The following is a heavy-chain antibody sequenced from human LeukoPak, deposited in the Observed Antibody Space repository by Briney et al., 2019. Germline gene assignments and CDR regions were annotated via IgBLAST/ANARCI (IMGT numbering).Heavy chain of an antibody. J-gene: IGHJ4*02. Sequence: GSMRLSSVASGFTFTTYTMNWVRQAPGKGLEWVSSISGTSRYIYYVDSVKGRFTISRDNAQNSLYLQMNSLTAEDTAVYYCARDGRYSDYDFDYWGLGTLVTVSS. D-gene: IGHD6-25*01. V-gene: IGHV3-21*01. CDR3: ARDGRYSDYDFDY. CDR2: ISGTSRYI. CDR1: GFTFTTYT.